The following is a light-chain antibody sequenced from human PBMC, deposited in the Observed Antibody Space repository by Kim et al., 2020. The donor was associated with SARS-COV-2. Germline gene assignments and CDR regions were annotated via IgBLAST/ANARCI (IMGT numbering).Light chain of an antibody. CDR3: QQSEKWPPT. J-gene: IGKJ1*01. CDR1: QDVGTN. CDR2: DAS. Sequence: VSPGESATLSRGASQDVGTNLAWFQQKPGQPPGLLIYDASVRATGVPARFSGSGSATEFTLTIFSLQSDDFATYYCQQSEKWPPTFGQGTKVDIK. V-gene: IGKV3-15*01.